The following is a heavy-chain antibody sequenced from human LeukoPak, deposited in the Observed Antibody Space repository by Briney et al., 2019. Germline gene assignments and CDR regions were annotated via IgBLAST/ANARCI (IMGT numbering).Heavy chain of an antibody. CDR3: AREVVRLVPAANYYYYMDV. V-gene: IGHV4-30-4*08. CDR2: IYYSGST. J-gene: IGHJ6*03. CDR1: GGSISSGDYY. D-gene: IGHD2-2*01. Sequence: PSQTLSLTCTVSGGSISSGDYYWSWIRQPPGKGLEWIGYIYYSGSTYYNPSLKSRVTISVDTSKNQFSLKLSSVTAADTAVYYCAREVVRLVPAANYYYYMDVWGKGTTVTVSS.